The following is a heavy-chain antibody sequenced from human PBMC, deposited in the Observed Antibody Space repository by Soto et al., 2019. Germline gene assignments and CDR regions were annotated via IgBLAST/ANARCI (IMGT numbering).Heavy chain of an antibody. CDR2: TFYRSKWYN. Sequence: SQTLSLTCVISGDSVSSNSVAWDWIRQSPSRGLEWLGRTFYRSKWYNEYAVSVKSRITINPDTSKNQFSLQLNSVTPEDTAVYYCARVADRSIDVWGQGTTVTVSS. CDR3: ARVADRSIDV. CDR1: GDSVSSNSVA. D-gene: IGHD6-6*01. J-gene: IGHJ6*02. V-gene: IGHV6-1*01.